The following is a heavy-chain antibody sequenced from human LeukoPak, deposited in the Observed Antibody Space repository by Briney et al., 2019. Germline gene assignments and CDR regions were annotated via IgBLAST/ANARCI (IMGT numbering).Heavy chain of an antibody. D-gene: IGHD6-13*01. V-gene: IGHV4-59*01. Sequence: KASETLSLTCTVSGGSISSYYWSWIRQPPGKGLEWIGYIYYTGSTNYNPSPKSRVTISVDTSKNQFSLKLSSVTAADTAVYYCARSSSWYAWFDPWGQGALVTVSS. CDR3: ARSSSWYAWFDP. J-gene: IGHJ5*02. CDR2: IYYTGST. CDR1: GGSISSYY.